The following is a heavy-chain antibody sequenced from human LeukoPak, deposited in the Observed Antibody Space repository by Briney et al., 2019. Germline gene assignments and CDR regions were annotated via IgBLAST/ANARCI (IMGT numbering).Heavy chain of an antibody. D-gene: IGHD2-2*01. CDR2: IIPIFGTA. CDR3: ASGPPRYWSSTSCPLTYYFDY. J-gene: IGHJ4*02. V-gene: IGHV1-69*05. Sequence: SVKVSCKASGGTFSSYAISWVRQAPGQGPEWMGGIIPIFGTANYAQKFQGRVTITTDESTSTAYMELSSLRSEDTAVYYCASGPPRYWSSTSCPLTYYFDYWGQGTLVTASS. CDR1: GGTFSSYA.